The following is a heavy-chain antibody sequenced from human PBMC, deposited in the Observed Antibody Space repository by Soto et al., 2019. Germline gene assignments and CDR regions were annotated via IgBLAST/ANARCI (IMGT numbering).Heavy chain of an antibody. CDR1: GFSLSTSGVG. V-gene: IGHV2-5*02. J-gene: IGHJ5*02. CDR3: AHRRGGYCSSTSCRDNWFDP. CDR2: SYWDDDK. Sequence: QITLKESGPTLVKPTQTLTLTCTFSGFSLSTSGVGVGWIRQPPGKALEWLALSYWDDDKRYSPSLKSRLTITKDTSKNQVVLTMTNMDPVDTATYYCAHRRGGYCSSTSCRDNWFDPWGQGTLVTVSS. D-gene: IGHD2-2*01.